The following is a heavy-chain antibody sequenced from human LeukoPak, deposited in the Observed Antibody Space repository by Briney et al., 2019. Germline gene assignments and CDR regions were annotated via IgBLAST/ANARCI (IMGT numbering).Heavy chain of an antibody. CDR3: AGSYYYGSGSYYTPLFDY. CDR2: IYYSGST. D-gene: IGHD3-10*01. J-gene: IGHJ4*02. Sequence: SETLSLTCTVSGGSISSYYWSCILQPPGKGLEWVGYIYYSGSTNYNPSLKSRVTISVDTSKNQFSLKLSSVTAADTAVYYCAGSYYYGSGSYYTPLFDYWGQGTLVTVSS. CDR1: GGSISSYY. V-gene: IGHV4-59*08.